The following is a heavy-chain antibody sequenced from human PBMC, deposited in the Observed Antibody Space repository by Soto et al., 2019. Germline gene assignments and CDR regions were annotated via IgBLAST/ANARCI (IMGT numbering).Heavy chain of an antibody. J-gene: IGHJ4*02. Sequence: QVQLVESGGGVVQPGRSLRLSCRASGFTFSSYGMHWDRLTPGKGLEWVAVISYDGSNKYYADSVKGRFTISRDNSKNTLYLQMNSLRAEDKAVYYCAKLAPPDFRFDYWGQGTLVTVSS. CDR1: GFTFSSYG. D-gene: IGHD3-3*01. V-gene: IGHV3-30*18. CDR3: AKLAPPDFRFDY. CDR2: ISYDGSNK.